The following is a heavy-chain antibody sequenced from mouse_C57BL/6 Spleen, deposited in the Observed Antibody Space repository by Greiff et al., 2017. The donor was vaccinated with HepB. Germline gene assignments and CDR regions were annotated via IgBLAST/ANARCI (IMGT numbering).Heavy chain of an antibody. CDR2: IDPSDSET. CDR3: ASGTGTGAC. CDR1: GYTFTSYW. Sequence: VQLQQPGAELVRPGSSVKLSCKASGYTFTSYWMPWVKQRPIQGLEWIGNIDPSDSETHYNQKFKDKATLTVDKSSSTAYMQLSSLTSEDSAVYYCASGTGTGACWGQGTMVTDAA. V-gene: IGHV1-52*01. D-gene: IGHD4-1*01. J-gene: IGHJ3*01.